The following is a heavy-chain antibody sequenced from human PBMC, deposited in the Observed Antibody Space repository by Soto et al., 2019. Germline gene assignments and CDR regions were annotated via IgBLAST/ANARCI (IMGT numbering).Heavy chain of an antibody. D-gene: IGHD1-26*01. J-gene: IGHJ4*02. CDR3: ARVTEWELLF. CDR2: IGPNGGTT. CDR1: GYTFIGYY. Sequence: GASVKVSCKASGYTFIGYYIHWVRQAPGQGLEWMGWIGPNGGTTNYAQKFHGRVTMTRDTSIDTVYMEVSRLRSEDTAIYYCARVTEWELLFWGQGTLVTVPQ. V-gene: IGHV1-2*02.